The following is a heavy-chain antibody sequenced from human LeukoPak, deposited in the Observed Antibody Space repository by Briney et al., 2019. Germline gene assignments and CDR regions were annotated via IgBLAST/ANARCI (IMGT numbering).Heavy chain of an antibody. CDR1: GGTFSSYA. Sequence: SVTVSCKASGGTFSSYAISWVRQAPGQGLEWMGRIIPILGIANYAQKFQGRVTITADKSTSTAYMELSSLRSEDTAVYYCARSGIVATITHWFDPWGQGTLVTVSS. D-gene: IGHD5-12*01. CDR3: ARSGIVATITHWFDP. CDR2: IIPILGIA. V-gene: IGHV1-69*04. J-gene: IGHJ5*02.